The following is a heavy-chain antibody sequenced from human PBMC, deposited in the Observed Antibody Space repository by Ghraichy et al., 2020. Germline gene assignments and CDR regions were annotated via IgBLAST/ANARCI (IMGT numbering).Heavy chain of an antibody. J-gene: IGHJ4*02. Sequence: GSLRLSCAVYGGSFSGYYWSWIRQPPGKGLEWIGEINHSGSTNYNPSLKSRVTISVDTSKNQFSLKLSSVTAADTAVYYCARGKSYDFWSGYYKPPYLDYWGQGTLVTVSS. D-gene: IGHD3-3*01. CDR3: ARGKSYDFWSGYYKPPYLDY. CDR1: GGSFSGYY. CDR2: INHSGST. V-gene: IGHV4-34*01.